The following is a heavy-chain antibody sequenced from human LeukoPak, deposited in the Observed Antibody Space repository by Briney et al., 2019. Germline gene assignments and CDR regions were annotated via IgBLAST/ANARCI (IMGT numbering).Heavy chain of an antibody. J-gene: IGHJ6*04. Sequence: ASVKVFCKASGYTFTNYYMHWVRQAPGQGLEWMGVIDPSAGSTTYAQKFQGRVTMTRDTATSTVYMELSSLRSEDTAVYYCARAHYASSNIKVPFDVWGKGTTVTVSS. CDR1: GYTFTNYY. V-gene: IGHV1-46*01. D-gene: IGHD3-22*01. CDR2: IDPSAGST. CDR3: ARAHYASSNIKVPFDV.